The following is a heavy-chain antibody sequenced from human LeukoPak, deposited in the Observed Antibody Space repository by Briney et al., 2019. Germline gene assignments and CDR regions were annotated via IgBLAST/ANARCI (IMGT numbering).Heavy chain of an antibody. J-gene: IGHJ5*02. Sequence: PSETLSLTCTVSGGSISSSSYYWGWIRQPPGKGLEWIGSIYYSGSTYYNPSLKSRVTISVDTSKNQFSLKLCSVTAADTAVYYCARQYSSSWYDNWFDPWGQGTLVTVSS. D-gene: IGHD6-13*01. CDR3: ARQYSSSWYDNWFDP. CDR1: GGSISSSSYY. V-gene: IGHV4-39*01. CDR2: IYYSGST.